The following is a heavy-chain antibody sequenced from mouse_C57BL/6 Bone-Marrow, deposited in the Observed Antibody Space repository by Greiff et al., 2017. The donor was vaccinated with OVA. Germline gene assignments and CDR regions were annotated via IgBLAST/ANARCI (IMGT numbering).Heavy chain of an antibody. D-gene: IGHD2-13*01. CDR1: GFNIKDYY. CDR2: IYPGSGSH. CDR3: ARRTSY. Sequence: VQLQQSGAELVKPGASVKLSCTASGFNIKDYYMHWVKQRPGQGLEWIGDIYPGSGSHNYNEKFKSKATLTVDTSSSTAYMQLSSLTSEDSAVYYCARRTSYWGQGTLVTVSA. J-gene: IGHJ3*01. V-gene: IGHV1-55*01.